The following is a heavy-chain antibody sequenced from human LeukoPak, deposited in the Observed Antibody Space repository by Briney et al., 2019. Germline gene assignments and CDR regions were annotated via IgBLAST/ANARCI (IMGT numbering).Heavy chain of an antibody. V-gene: IGHV1-2*02. J-gene: IGHJ4*02. Sequence: ASVKVSFKASGYTFTGYYMHWVRQAPGQGLEWMGWINPNSGGTNYAQKFQGRVTMTRDTSISTAYMELSRLRSDDTAVYYCASDDYVWGSYRVPAYWGQGTLVTVSS. D-gene: IGHD3-16*02. CDR2: INPNSGGT. CDR1: GYTFTGYY. CDR3: ASDDYVWGSYRVPAY.